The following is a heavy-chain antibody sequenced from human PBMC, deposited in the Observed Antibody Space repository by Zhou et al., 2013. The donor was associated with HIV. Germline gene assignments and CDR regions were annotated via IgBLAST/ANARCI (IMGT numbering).Heavy chain of an antibody. Sequence: QVQLVQSGAEVKRPGSSVKVSCKASGGTFTIYDVSWVRQAPGQGLEWIGDSDGMVTTTNYAQKFQGRVTISTDESKSTVDMHLSSLTSQDTAVYYCARGFDRPFYFETWGQGTLVTVSS. CDR1: GGTFTIYD. CDR2: SDGMVTTT. CDR3: ARGFDRPFYFET. V-gene: IGHV1-69*05. J-gene: IGHJ4*02.